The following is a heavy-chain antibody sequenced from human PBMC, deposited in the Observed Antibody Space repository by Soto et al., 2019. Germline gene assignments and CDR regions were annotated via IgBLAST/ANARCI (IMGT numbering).Heavy chain of an antibody. Sequence: SETLSLTFTVSGGSISDSSYYWGWIRQTPGKRLEWIGSLYYRGNTFYNPSLQSRVTISVDTSKNQFSLKLRTVTAADTAVYYCARHGKYQLLYSCTPYFYYWGQGTLVTVSS. CDR2: LYYRGNT. J-gene: IGHJ4*02. V-gene: IGHV4-39*01. CDR1: GGSISDSSYY. D-gene: IGHD3-10*01. CDR3: ARHGKYQLLYSCTPYFYY.